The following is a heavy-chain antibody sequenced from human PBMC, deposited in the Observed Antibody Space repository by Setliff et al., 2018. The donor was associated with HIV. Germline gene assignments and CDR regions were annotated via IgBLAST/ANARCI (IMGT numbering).Heavy chain of an antibody. D-gene: IGHD2-2*01. J-gene: IGHJ4*02. CDR2: IYYSGNP. CDR1: GGSISSGYYY. V-gene: IGHV4-31*03. CDR3: ARGFDYAQRPPLYYFDY. Sequence: KPSETLSLTCTVSGGSISSGYYYWSWIRQHPGKGLEWIGYIYYSGNPFYNPSLRSRVTISLDTSKNQFCLKLSSVTAADTAVYYCARGFDYAQRPPLYYFDYWGQGTLVTVSS.